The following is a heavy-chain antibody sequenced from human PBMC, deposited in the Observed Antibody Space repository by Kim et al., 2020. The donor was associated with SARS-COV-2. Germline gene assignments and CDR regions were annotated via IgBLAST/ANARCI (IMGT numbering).Heavy chain of an antibody. CDR2: ISYDGSNK. Sequence: GGYLRLSCAASGFTFSSYGMHWVRQAPGKGLEWVAVISYDGSNKYYADSVKGRFTISRDNSKNTLYLQMNSLRAEDTAVYYCAKDWYFDYWGQGTLVTVSS. V-gene: IGHV3-30*18. CDR1: GFTFSSYG. CDR3: AKDWYFDY. J-gene: IGHJ4*02.